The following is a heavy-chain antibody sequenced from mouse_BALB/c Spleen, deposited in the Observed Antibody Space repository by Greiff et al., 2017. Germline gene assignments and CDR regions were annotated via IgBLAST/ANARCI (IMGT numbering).Heavy chain of an antibody. CDR2: INPNNGGT. CDR1: GYTFTDYN. Sequence: EVKLQESGPELVKPGASVKIPCKASGYTFTDYNMDWVKQSHGKSLEWIGDINPNNGGTIYNQKFKGKATLTVDKSSSTAYMELRSLTSEDTAVYYCARFDYEGYYYAMDYWGQGTSVTVSS. V-gene: IGHV1-18*01. D-gene: IGHD2-4*01. J-gene: IGHJ4*01. CDR3: ARFDYEGYYYAMDY.